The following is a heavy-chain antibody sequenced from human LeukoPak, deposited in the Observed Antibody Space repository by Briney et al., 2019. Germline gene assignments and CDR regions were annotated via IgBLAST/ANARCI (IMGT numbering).Heavy chain of an antibody. Sequence: GGSLRLSCAASGFTFSNYEMNWVRQAPGKGLEWVSYIDYSGSSKYYADSVKGRFTISRDNAKNTLYLQMNSLRAEDTAVYYCAKAKYCSGGSCYFDYWGQGTLVTVSS. CDR3: AKAKYCSGGSCYFDY. CDR1: GFTFSNYE. D-gene: IGHD2-15*01. CDR2: IDYSGSSK. V-gene: IGHV3-48*03. J-gene: IGHJ4*02.